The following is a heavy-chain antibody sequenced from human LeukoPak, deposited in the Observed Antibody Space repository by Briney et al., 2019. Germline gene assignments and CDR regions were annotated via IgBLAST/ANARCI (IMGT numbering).Heavy chain of an antibody. V-gene: IGHV4-39*01. D-gene: IGHD3-22*01. J-gene: IGHJ1*01. Sequence: SETLSLTCSVSGDSVSRSDSYWDWLRQPPGKGLEWIGTIYYTGRTYYSPSLKSRVTMSVDTSNNQFSLNLRSVTAADTAVYYCARRRYYDGSGYLEWGQGTLLSVSS. CDR2: IYYTGRT. CDR3: ARRRYYDGSGYLE. CDR1: GDSVSRSDSY.